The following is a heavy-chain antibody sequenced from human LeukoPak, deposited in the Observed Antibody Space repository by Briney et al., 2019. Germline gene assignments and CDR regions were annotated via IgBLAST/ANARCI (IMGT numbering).Heavy chain of an antibody. CDR1: GGSFSGYY. J-gene: IGHJ4*02. Sequence: SETLSLTCAVYGGSFSGYYWSWIRQPPEKGLEWIGEINHSGSTNYNPSLKSRVTISVDTSKNQFSLKLSSVTAADTAVYYCARVRVPAEHFDYWGQGTLVTVSS. V-gene: IGHV4-34*01. D-gene: IGHD2-2*01. CDR2: INHSGST. CDR3: ARVRVPAEHFDY.